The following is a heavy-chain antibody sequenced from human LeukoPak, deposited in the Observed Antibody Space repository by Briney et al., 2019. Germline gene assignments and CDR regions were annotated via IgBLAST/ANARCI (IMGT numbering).Heavy chain of an antibody. CDR1: GNTFTSSY. CDR3: ARGRFCSGGNCYSWGSTWPYYFDY. Sequence: ASVKVSCKASGNTFTSSYMHWVRQAPGQGLEWMGIIIPPGGSTTYAQKFQGRVTMTMDTSTSTVYMELSSLKSEDTAVYYCARGRFCSGGNCYSWGSTWPYYFDYWGQGTLVTVSS. CDR2: IIPPGGST. V-gene: IGHV1-46*01. J-gene: IGHJ4*02. D-gene: IGHD2-15*01.